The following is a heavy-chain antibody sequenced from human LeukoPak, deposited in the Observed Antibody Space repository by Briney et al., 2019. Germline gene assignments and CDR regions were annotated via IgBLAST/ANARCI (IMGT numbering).Heavy chain of an antibody. J-gene: IGHJ4*02. Sequence: SVKVSCKASGGTFSSYAISWVRQAPGQGLEWMGGIIPIFGTANYAQKFQGRVTITADKSTSTAYMELSSLRSEDTAVYYCARGRRYSGYDAFGYWGQGTLVTVSS. CDR1: GGTFSSYA. CDR2: IIPIFGTA. CDR3: ARGRRYSGYDAFGY. V-gene: IGHV1-69*06. D-gene: IGHD5-12*01.